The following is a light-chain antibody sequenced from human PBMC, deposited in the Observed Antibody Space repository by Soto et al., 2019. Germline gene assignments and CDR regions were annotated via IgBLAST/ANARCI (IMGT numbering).Light chain of an antibody. CDR2: GAS. V-gene: IGKV3-20*01. Sequence: EILLRQAPGTLSLSPGERATLSCRASQSVSSSYLAWYQQKPGQAPRLLIYGASSRATGIPDRFSGSGSGTDFTLTISRLEPEDFAVYYCQQYGSSPRTFGQGPKVDIK. CDR3: QQYGSSPRT. J-gene: IGKJ1*01. CDR1: QSVSSSY.